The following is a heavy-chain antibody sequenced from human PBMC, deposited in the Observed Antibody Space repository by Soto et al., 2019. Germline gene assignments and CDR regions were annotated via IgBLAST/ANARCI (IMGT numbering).Heavy chain of an antibody. CDR1: GYIFTDYY. V-gene: IGHV1-69-2*01. CDR3: ATDQSRTGRLDT. CDR2: VDPEEGEP. J-gene: IGHJ4*02. Sequence: EVQLVQSGAEVKKPGATVKISCKVSGYIFTDYYIHWVQQAPGKGLEWLGLVDPEEGEPMYAERLQGRVNITADTSPDTAYMELRSLRSEDTALYYFATDQSRTGRLDTWGQGTLVTVSS. D-gene: IGHD1-26*01.